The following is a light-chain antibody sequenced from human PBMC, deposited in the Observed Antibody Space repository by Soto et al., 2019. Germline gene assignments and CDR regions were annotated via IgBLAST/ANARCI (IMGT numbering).Light chain of an antibody. CDR3: QQRGNWPRT. CDR1: QSVSTY. CDR2: DAS. Sequence: EIVLTQSPATLSLSPGERATLSCRASQSVSTYLAWYQQKPGQAPRLLIYDASTRATGIPARFSGSGPGTDFTLTISSLEPEDFAVYYCQQRGNWPRTFGQGTKVEIK. V-gene: IGKV3-11*01. J-gene: IGKJ1*01.